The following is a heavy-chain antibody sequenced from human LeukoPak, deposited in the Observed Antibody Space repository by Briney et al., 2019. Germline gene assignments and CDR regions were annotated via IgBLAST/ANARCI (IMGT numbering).Heavy chain of an antibody. CDR2: ISGGGGST. V-gene: IGHV3-23*01. D-gene: IGHD6-13*01. Sequence: GGSLRLSCVASGLTFSAYGMSWIRQSPDKGLEWVSAISGGGGSTYYADSAQGRFTISRDNSKNTLYLQMNSLRAEDTAVYYCAKVGHSSSRRVPIFDYWGQGTLVTVSS. CDR1: GLTFSAYG. J-gene: IGHJ4*02. CDR3: AKVGHSSSRRVPIFDY.